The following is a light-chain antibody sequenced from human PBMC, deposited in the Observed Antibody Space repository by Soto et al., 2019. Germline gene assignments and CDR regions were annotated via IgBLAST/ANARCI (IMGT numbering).Light chain of an antibody. V-gene: IGKV1-39*01. Sequence: DIQMTQSPSSLSASVGDRVTITCRASQSISRYLNWYQQKPGKAPKRLIYGASSLQSGVPSRFSGSGSGTDFTLTISSLQLEDFATYYCQQSYSSPPQTFGQGPKVEI. CDR1: QSISRY. CDR3: QQSYSSPPQT. CDR2: GAS. J-gene: IGKJ1*01.